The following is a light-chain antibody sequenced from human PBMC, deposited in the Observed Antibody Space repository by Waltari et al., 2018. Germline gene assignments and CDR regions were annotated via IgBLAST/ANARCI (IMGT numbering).Light chain of an antibody. Sequence: DIQMTQSPSTLYASVGDRVTITCRASQSISSWLAWYQQKPGKAPKLLIYKASSLESGVPSRFSGSGSGTEFTLTISSLQPDDFATYYCQQYNSPPWTFGQGTKVEIK. J-gene: IGKJ1*01. CDR1: QSISSW. V-gene: IGKV1-5*03. CDR3: QQYNSPPWT. CDR2: KAS.